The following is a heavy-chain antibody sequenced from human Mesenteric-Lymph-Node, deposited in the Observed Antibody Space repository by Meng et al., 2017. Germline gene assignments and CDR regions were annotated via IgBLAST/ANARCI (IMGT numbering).Heavy chain of an antibody. J-gene: IGHJ4*02. D-gene: IGHD3-3*01. V-gene: IGHV3-20*04. CDR1: GFTFDDYG. CDR2: INWNGGIT. CDR3: ARDGGDYFDY. Sequence: GESLKISCAASGFTFDDYGMSWVRQAPGKGLEWVSAINWNGGITNDTDSVKGRLTISRDNAKNSLHLQMNSLRAEDTAVYYCARDGGDYFDYWGQGTLVTVSS.